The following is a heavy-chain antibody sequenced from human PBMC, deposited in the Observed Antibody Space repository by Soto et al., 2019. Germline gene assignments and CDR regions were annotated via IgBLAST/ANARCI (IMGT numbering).Heavy chain of an antibody. CDR3: ARSFCTDTSCSIFDS. CDR2: IYYSGST. J-gene: IGHJ4*01. D-gene: IGHD2-2*01. V-gene: IGHV4-30-4*01. Sequence: SETLSLTCTVSGGSISSGDYYWSWIRQPPGKGLEWIGYIYYSGSTYYNPSLKSRVTISVDTSKNQFSLKLRSVTTADTAVYFCARSFCTDTSCSIFDSWGLGTLVTVSS. CDR1: GGSISSGDYY.